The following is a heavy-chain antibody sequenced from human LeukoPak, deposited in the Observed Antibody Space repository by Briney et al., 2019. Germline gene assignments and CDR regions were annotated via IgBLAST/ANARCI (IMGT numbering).Heavy chain of an antibody. Sequence: GGSLRLSCAASAFIFSSYGMHWVRQAPGKGLEWVAFIQSDGSNKYYADSVKGRFPISRDNSKNTLYLQMNSLRAEDTAVYYCAKDSGYSGMDYWGQGTLVTVSS. V-gene: IGHV3-30*02. D-gene: IGHD3-22*01. CDR2: IQSDGSNK. CDR1: AFIFSSYG. J-gene: IGHJ4*02. CDR3: AKDSGYSGMDY.